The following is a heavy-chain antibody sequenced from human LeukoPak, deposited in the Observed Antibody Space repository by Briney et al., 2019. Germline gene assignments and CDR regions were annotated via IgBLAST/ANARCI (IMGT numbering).Heavy chain of an antibody. D-gene: IGHD3-3*01. Sequence: ASVKVSCKASGYTFTSYYMHWVRQAPGQGLEWMGIINPSGGSTSYAQKFQGRVTMTRDMSTSTVYMELRSLRSEDTAVYYCARSNVLRFLEWFSEEFDYWGQGTLVTVSS. J-gene: IGHJ4*02. CDR2: INPSGGST. V-gene: IGHV1-46*01. CDR3: ARSNVLRFLEWFSEEFDY. CDR1: GYTFTSYY.